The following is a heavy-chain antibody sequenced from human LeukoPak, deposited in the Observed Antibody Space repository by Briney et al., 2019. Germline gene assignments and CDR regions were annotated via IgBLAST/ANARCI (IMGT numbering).Heavy chain of an antibody. V-gene: IGHV3-7*04. D-gene: IGHD3-10*01. Sequence: GGSLRLSCAASGFTFSSSWMTWVRQVPGKGLEWVASINQDGGEIHYVDSVKGRFTISRDNAKNSLYLQMNSLTAEDTAVHYCVRAHHPGGWFDPWGQGTLVIVSS. CDR2: INQDGGEI. CDR3: VRAHHPGGWFDP. CDR1: GFTFSSSW. J-gene: IGHJ5*02.